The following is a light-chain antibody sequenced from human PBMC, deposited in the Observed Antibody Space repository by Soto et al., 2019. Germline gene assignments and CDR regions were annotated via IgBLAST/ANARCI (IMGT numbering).Light chain of an antibody. CDR2: EVT. CDR3: SSFVAGNNYWV. J-gene: IGLJ3*02. V-gene: IGLV2-8*01. Sequence: QSALTQPASVSGSPGQSITISCIGTSSDVGSYNLVSWYQQHPGKAPKVLIYEVTKRPSGVPDRFSASKSGNTASLTVSGLQAEDEADYYCSSFVAGNNYWVFGGGTQLTVL. CDR1: SSDVGSYNL.